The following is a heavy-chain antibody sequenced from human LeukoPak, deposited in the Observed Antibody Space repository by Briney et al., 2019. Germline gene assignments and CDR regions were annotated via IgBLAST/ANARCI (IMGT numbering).Heavy chain of an antibody. CDR3: ACDQTRGRFDY. D-gene: IGHD3-10*01. Sequence: GGSLRLSCAASGFTFSSYSMNWVRQAPGKGLEWVSSISSSSSYIYYADSVKGRFTISRDNAENSLYLQMNSLRAEDAAVYYCACDQTRGRFDYWGQGTLVTVSS. CDR1: GFTFSSYS. V-gene: IGHV3-21*01. CDR2: ISSSSSYI. J-gene: IGHJ4*02.